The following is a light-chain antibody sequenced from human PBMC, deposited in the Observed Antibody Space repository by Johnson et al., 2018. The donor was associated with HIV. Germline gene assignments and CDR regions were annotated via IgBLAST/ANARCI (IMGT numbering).Light chain of an antibody. CDR2: DNN. V-gene: IGLV1-51*01. Sequence: QSVLTQPPSVSAAPGQTVTISCSGSSSNVGSSFVSWYRQVPGTAPKLLIYDNNKRPSGIPGRFSGSKSGPSATLGITGLQTGDEADYYCGTWDTSLSASYVFGTGTKVTVL. CDR1: SSNVGSSF. J-gene: IGLJ1*01. CDR3: GTWDTSLSASYV.